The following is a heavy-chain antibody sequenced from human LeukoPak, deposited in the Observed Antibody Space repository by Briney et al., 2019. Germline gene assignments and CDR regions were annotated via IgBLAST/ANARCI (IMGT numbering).Heavy chain of an antibody. D-gene: IGHD3-10*01. Sequence: PGGSLRLPCAASGFTFSSYAMSWVRQAPGKGLEWVSAISGSGGSTYYADSVKGRFTISRDNSKNTLYLQMNSLRAEDTAVYYCAKDLGIDYYGLYYYYGMDVWGQGTTVTVSS. J-gene: IGHJ6*02. CDR2: ISGSGGST. CDR3: AKDLGIDYYGLYYYYGMDV. V-gene: IGHV3-23*01. CDR1: GFTFSSYA.